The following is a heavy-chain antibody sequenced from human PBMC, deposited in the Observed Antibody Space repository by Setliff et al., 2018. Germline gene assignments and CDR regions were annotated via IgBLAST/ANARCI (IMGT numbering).Heavy chain of an antibody. V-gene: IGHV3-74*01. Sequence: GGSLRLSCAASGFTFSSYWMHWVSQVPGKGLVWVSRINNDGSSGDYADSVKGRFTISRDNAKNTVYLQMNSLRAEDTAVYYCARTCSGSTCHAGLDYWGQGIPVTVSS. J-gene: IGHJ4*02. CDR1: GFTFSSYW. CDR2: INNDGSSG. D-gene: IGHD6-19*01. CDR3: ARTCSGSTCHAGLDY.